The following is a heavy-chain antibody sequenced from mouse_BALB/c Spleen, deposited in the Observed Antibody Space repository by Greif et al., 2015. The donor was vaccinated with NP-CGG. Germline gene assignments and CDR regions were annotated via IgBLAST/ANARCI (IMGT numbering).Heavy chain of an antibody. J-gene: IGHJ3*01. CDR1: GYSSTSYW. Sequence: VQLQQSGPQLVRPGASVKISCKASGYSSTSYWMHWVKQRPGQGLEWIGMIDPSDSETRLNQKFKDKATLTVDKSSSTAYMQLSSPTSEDSAVYYCARGGTYYRYDEGAWFAYWGQGALVTVSA. CDR3: ARGGTYYRYDEGAWFAY. V-gene: IGHV1S127*01. CDR2: IDPSDSET. D-gene: IGHD2-14*01.